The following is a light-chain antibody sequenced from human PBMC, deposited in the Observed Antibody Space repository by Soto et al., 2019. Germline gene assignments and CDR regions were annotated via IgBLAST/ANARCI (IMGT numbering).Light chain of an antibody. CDR2: AAS. J-gene: IGKJ4*01. Sequence: ATQMTQSPSSLSASVGDRVTITCRSSQGVSNDVGWYQQKPGKAPRLLIDAASTLQSGVPSRFSGSQSATDFTLTISSLQPEDFATYYCLQDFAYPLTFGGGTKVEIK. CDR1: QGVSND. CDR3: LQDFAYPLT. V-gene: IGKV1-6*01.